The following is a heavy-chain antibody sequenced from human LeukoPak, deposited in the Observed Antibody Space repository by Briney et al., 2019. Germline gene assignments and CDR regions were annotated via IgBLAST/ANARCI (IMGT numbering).Heavy chain of an antibody. CDR2: IYWDDDK. J-gene: IGHJ3*02. D-gene: IGHD3-10*01. Sequence: SGPTLVKPTQTLTLTCTFSGLSLSTSGVGVGWIRQPPGKALEWLALIYWDDDKRYSPSLKSRLTITKDTSKNQVVLTMTNMDPVDTATYYCAHTDRAHITMVRGNDAFDIWGQGTMVTVSS. V-gene: IGHV2-5*02. CDR1: GLSLSTSGVG. CDR3: AHTDRAHITMVRGNDAFDI.